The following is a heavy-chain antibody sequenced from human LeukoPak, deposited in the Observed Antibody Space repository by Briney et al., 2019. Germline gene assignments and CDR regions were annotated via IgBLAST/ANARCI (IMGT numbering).Heavy chain of an antibody. J-gene: IGHJ4*02. D-gene: IGHD2/OR15-2a*01. CDR1: GITFSDYA. CDR3: AKDSAKKYDDY. V-gene: IGHV3-23*01. CDR2: LSGTGGST. Sequence: PGGSLRLSCVASGITFSDYAMSWVRKTPGKGLEWVSALSGTGGSTYYADSVEGRFTISRDNSKNTLYLQMRSLRAEDTAVYYCAKDSAKKYDDYWGQGTLVTVSS.